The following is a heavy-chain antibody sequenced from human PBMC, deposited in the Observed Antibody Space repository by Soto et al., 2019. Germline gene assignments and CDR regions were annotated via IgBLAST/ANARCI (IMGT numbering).Heavy chain of an antibody. J-gene: IGHJ4*02. Sequence: QVQLQESGPGLVKPSQTLTLTCTVSGGSISSGGYYWSWIRQHPGKGLEWIGHISDSGSTYYNPSLMSRVTISVDTSKNHFSLKLSAVTAADTAVYYCARTTFYDIFTAYYSLFDYWGQGTLVTVSS. CDR2: ISDSGST. CDR3: ARTTFYDIFTAYYSLFDY. D-gene: IGHD3-9*01. V-gene: IGHV4-31*03. CDR1: GGSISSGGYY.